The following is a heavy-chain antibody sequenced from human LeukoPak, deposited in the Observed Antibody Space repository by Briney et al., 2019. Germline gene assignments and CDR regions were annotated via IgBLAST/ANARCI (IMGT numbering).Heavy chain of an antibody. J-gene: IGHJ4*02. D-gene: IGHD2-15*01. CDR3: AKERGVVAAAPDY. CDR2: ITNSGAGT. CDR1: GFTFSSLG. Sequence: PGGSLRLSCAASGFTFSSLGMSWVRQAPGKGLEWVSSITNSGAGTYYADSVRGRFTISRDNSKNTLYLQMNSLRAEDTAVYYCAKERGVVAAAPDYWGQGTLVTVSS. V-gene: IGHV3-23*01.